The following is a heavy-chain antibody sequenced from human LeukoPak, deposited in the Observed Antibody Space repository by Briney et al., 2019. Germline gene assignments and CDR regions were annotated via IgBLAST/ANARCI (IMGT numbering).Heavy chain of an antibody. Sequence: QSGGSLRLSCAASGFTFRNYGMHWVRQAPGKGLEWVAVISYDGGKKYSTDSVKGRFTISRDDSQNTVSLQMNSLRTEDTAVYYCARGLYYYDSSGYYWGQGTLVTVSS. J-gene: IGHJ4*02. D-gene: IGHD3-22*01. V-gene: IGHV3-30*03. CDR3: ARGLYYYDSSGYY. CDR2: ISYDGGKK. CDR1: GFTFRNYG.